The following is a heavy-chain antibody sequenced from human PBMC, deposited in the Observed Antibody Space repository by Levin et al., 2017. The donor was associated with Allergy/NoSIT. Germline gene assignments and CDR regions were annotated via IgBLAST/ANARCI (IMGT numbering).Heavy chain of an antibody. Sequence: ASVKVSCKASGYTFTSYAMNWVRQAPGQGLEWMGWINTNTGNPTYAQGFTGRFVFSLDTSVSTAYLQISSLKAEDTAVYYCARDPPLPGYSSGWWSPKSDYYYYYGMDVWGQGTTVTVSS. V-gene: IGHV7-4-1*02. J-gene: IGHJ6*02. D-gene: IGHD6-19*01. CDR3: ARDPPLPGYSSGWWSPKSDYYYYYGMDV. CDR1: GYTFTSYA. CDR2: INTNTGNP.